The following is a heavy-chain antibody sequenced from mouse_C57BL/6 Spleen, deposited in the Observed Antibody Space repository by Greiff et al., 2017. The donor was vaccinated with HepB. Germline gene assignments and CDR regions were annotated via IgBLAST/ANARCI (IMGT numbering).Heavy chain of an antibody. CDR3: ARYEGLRRDYAMDY. CDR2: IRNKANGYTT. J-gene: IGHJ4*01. CDR1: GFTFTDYY. D-gene: IGHD2-4*01. Sequence: EVMLVESGGGLVQPGGSLSLSCAASGFTFTDYYMSWVRQPPGKALEWLGFIRNKANGYTTEYSASVKGRFTISRDNSKSILYLQMNALRAEDSATYYCARYEGLRRDYAMDYWGQGTSVTVSS. V-gene: IGHV7-3*01.